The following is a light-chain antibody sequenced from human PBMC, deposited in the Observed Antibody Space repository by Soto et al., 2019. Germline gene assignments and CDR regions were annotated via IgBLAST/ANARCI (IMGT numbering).Light chain of an antibody. CDR3: QVLDRSSDHCV. Sequence: SYELTQPPSVSVAPGQTARITCGGNNIGSKSVHWYQQKPGQAPVMVVYDDSDRPSGIPERFSGYNSGNTATLPISRVEAGDEADSYCQVLDRSSDHCVFGGGTQLTVL. CDR2: DDS. CDR1: NIGSKS. J-gene: IGLJ3*02. V-gene: IGLV3-21*02.